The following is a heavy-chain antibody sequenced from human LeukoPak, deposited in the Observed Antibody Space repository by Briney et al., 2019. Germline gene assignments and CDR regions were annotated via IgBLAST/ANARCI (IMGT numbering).Heavy chain of an antibody. Sequence: PSETLSLTCAVYGGSFSGYYWSWIRQPPGKGLEWIGEINHSGSTNYNPSLKSRVTISVDTSKNQFSLKLSSVTAADTAVYYCARRGRYYGSGSYYNRDWFDPWGQGTLVTVSS. CDR1: GGSFSGYY. CDR2: INHSGST. D-gene: IGHD3-10*01. CDR3: ARRGRYYGSGSYYNRDWFDP. V-gene: IGHV4-34*01. J-gene: IGHJ5*02.